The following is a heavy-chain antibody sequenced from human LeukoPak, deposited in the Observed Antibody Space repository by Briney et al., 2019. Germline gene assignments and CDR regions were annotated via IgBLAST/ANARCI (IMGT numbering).Heavy chain of an antibody. CDR1: GGSFSGCY. CDR3: ARFVVTARHFDY. V-gene: IGHV4-34*01. Sequence: PSETLSLTCAVYGGSFSGCYWSWIRQPPGKGLEWIGEINHSGSTNYNPSLKSRVTISVDTSKNQFSLKLSSVTAADTAVYYCARFVVTARHFDYWGQGTLVTVSS. D-gene: IGHD2-21*02. CDR2: INHSGST. J-gene: IGHJ4*02.